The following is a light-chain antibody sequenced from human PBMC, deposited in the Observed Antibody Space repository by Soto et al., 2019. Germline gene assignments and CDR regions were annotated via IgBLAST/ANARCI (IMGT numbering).Light chain of an antibody. CDR2: EVS. V-gene: IGLV2-23*02. J-gene: IGLJ1*01. CDR1: SSDVGSYNL. CDR3: CSYAGSSTFYV. Sequence: QSALTQPASVSGSPGQSITISCTGTSSDVGSYNLVSWYQQHPGQAPTLMIYEVSKWPSGVSNRFSVSKSGNTAALTIAGLQAEDEADYYCCSYAGSSTFYVFGTGTKLTVL.